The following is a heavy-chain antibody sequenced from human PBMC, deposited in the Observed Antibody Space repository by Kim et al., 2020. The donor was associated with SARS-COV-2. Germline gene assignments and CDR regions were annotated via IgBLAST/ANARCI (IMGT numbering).Heavy chain of an antibody. V-gene: IGHV3-21*01. CDR3: ARVGGITMVRGVMRYYYGMDV. Sequence: GGSLRLSCAASGFTFSSYSMNWVRQAPGKGLEWVSSISSSSSYIYYADSVKGRFTISRDNAKNSLYLQMNSLRAEDTAVYYCARVGGITMVRGVMRYYYGMDVWGQGTPVTVSS. J-gene: IGHJ6*02. CDR2: ISSSSSYI. CDR1: GFTFSSYS. D-gene: IGHD3-10*01.